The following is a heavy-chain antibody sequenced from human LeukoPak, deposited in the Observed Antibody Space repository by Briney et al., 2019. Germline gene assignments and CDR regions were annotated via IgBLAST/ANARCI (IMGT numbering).Heavy chain of an antibody. CDR1: GFTFSSYA. V-gene: IGHV3-30-3*01. CDR2: ISYGGSNK. CDR3: ARGGLKYYYGSGSYYRGIYNWFDP. D-gene: IGHD3-10*01. J-gene: IGHJ5*02. Sequence: GGSLRLSCAASGFTFSSYAMHWVRPAPGKGLEWVAVISYGGSNKYYADSVKGRFTISRDNSKNTLYLQMNSLRAEDTAVYYCARGGLKYYYGSGSYYRGIYNWFDPWGQGTLVTVSS.